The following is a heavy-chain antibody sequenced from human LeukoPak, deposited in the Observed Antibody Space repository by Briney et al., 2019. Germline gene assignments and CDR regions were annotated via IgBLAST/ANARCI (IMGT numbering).Heavy chain of an antibody. CDR1: GGTFSSYA. V-gene: IGHV1-69*13. Sequence: SVKVSCKASGGTFSSYAISWVRQAPGQGLEWMGGVIPIFGTANYAQKFQGRVTITADESTSTAYMELSSLRSEDTAVYYCARGAPRGYSYALDYWGQGTLVTVSS. J-gene: IGHJ4*02. D-gene: IGHD5-18*01. CDR3: ARGAPRGYSYALDY. CDR2: VIPIFGTA.